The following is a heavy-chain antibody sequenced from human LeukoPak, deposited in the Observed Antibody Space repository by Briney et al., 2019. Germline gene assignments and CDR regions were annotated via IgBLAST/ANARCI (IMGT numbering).Heavy chain of an antibody. J-gene: IGHJ3*02. V-gene: IGHV1-46*01. CDR2: IKPSGGST. D-gene: IGHD3-16*01. CDR1: GYTFTSYY. CDR3: AGTQSGGSDAFDI. Sequence: ASVKVSCKASGYTFTSYYMHWVRQAPGQGLEWMGIIKPSGGSTSYAQKFQGRVTMTRDTSTSTVYMELSSLRSEDTAVYYCAGTQSGGSDAFDIWGQGTMVTVSS.